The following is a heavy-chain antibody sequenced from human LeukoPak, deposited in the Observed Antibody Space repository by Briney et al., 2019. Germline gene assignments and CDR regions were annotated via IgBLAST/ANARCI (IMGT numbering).Heavy chain of an antibody. CDR3: ARDSSGWSVDY. J-gene: IGHJ4*02. Sequence: PGGSLRLSCAASGFTFSDYYMSWIRQAPGKGLEWVSFISSTSSYIKDADSVKGRFTISRDNAKKSLYLQMNSLRAEDTAVYHCARDSSGWSVDYWGQGTLVTVSS. CDR1: GFTFSDYY. CDR2: ISSTSSYI. D-gene: IGHD6-19*01. V-gene: IGHV3-11*05.